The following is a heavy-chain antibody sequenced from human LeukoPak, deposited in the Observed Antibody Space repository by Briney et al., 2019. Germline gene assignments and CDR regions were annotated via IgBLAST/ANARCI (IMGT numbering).Heavy chain of an antibody. J-gene: IGHJ6*02. D-gene: IGHD2-8*02. CDR1: GFRFSGYA. CDR3: ARDTSGRGLDV. V-gene: IGHV3-30*04. CDR2: ISDDGTFS. Sequence: PWKSLRLSCRASGFRFSGYAMQWVRQAPGKGLEWVALISDDGTFSDHRDSVKGRFIISRDNARHVLELQMNSLRAEDTAVYYCARDTSGRGLDVWGQGTTVTVSS.